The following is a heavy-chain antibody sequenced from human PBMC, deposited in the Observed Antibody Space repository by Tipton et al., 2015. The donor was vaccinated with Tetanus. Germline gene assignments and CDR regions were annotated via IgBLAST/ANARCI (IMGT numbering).Heavy chain of an antibody. D-gene: IGHD3-22*01. Sequence: QLVQSGPEVKKPGSSVKVSCKTSGGSFSTYITSWVRQAPGQGLEWMGGIIPIFGTITYAQKFKGRVTITADKSTNTAHMELNSLTSEDTGVYYCARSRGGTRVYYAIAFWGQGALVTVSS. CDR3: ARSRGGTRVYYAIAF. J-gene: IGHJ4*02. CDR1: GGSFSTYI. V-gene: IGHV1-69*06. CDR2: IIPIFGTI.